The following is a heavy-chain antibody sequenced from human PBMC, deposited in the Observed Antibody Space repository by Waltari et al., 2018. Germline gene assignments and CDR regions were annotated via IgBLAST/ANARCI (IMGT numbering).Heavy chain of an antibody. D-gene: IGHD2-15*01. V-gene: IGHV1-69*04. J-gene: IGHJ5*02. CDR2: IIPILGIA. Sequence: QVQLVQSGAEVKKPGSSVKVSCKASGGTFSSYAISWVRQAPGQGLEWMGRIIPILGIANYAQKFQGRGTITADKSTSTAYMELSSLRSEDTAVYYCATTPYCSGGSCENPNWFDPWGQGTLVTVSS. CDR1: GGTFSSYA. CDR3: ATTPYCSGGSCENPNWFDP.